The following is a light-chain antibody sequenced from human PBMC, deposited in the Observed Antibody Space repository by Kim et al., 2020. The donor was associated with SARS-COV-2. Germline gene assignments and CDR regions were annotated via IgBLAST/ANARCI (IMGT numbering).Light chain of an antibody. V-gene: IGLV2-14*01. CDR2: DVT. Sequence: QSALTQPASVSGSPGQSITISCTGTNSDVGSYKYVFWYQQHPGKAPKLMIYDVTKRPSGVSNRFSGSKSGNTASLTISGLQPEDEANYYCSSYTTSNTFVFGTGTKVTVL. J-gene: IGLJ1*01. CDR1: NSDVGSYKY. CDR3: SSYTTSNTFV.